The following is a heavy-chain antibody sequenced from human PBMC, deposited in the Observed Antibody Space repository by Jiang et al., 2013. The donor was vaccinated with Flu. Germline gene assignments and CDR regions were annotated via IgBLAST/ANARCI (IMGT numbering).Heavy chain of an antibody. J-gene: IGHJ2*01. D-gene: IGHD2-21*02. Sequence: VQLVESGGGVVQPGRSLRLSCAASGFTFRSYAMHWVRQAPGKGLEWVAVISYDGSNKYYADSVKGRFTISRDNSKNTLYLQMNSLRAEDTALYYCARTHCGGDCYPSLDWYFDLWGRGTLVTVSS. CDR1: GFTFRSYA. V-gene: IGHV3-30-3*01. CDR3: ARTHCGGDCYPSLDWYFDL. CDR2: ISYDGSNK.